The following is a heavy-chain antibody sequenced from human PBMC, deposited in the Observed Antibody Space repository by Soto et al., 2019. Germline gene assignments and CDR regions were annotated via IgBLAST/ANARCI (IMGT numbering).Heavy chain of an antibody. J-gene: IGHJ4*02. D-gene: IGHD1-1*01. CDR3: AKIGQIGNWFFDY. V-gene: IGHV3-23*01. CDR2: ISSGGDLT. CDR1: GFMFSSHG. Sequence: EVQLLESGGDLVQPGGSLRVSCAASGFMFSSHGMSWVRQAPGKGLEWVSSISSGGDLTYYADSVKGRFTVSRDNLKTTLPLQMDSLRAEDTATYCCAKIGQIGNWFFDYWGQGTLVTVSS.